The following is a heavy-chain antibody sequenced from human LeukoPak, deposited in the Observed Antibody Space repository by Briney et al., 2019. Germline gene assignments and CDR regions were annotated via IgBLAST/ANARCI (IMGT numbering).Heavy chain of an antibody. V-gene: IGHV3-33*01. CDR1: GFTFSNYG. J-gene: IGHJ4*02. CDR3: ARECYYDSSGSYSYYFDY. D-gene: IGHD3-22*01. CDR2: IWYDGNYK. Sequence: GGSLRLSCAASGFTFSNYGMHWVRQAPGKGLEWLAVIWYDGNYKYYADSVQGRFTISRDNSKNTLYLQMNSLRAEDTAVYYCARECYYDSSGSYSYYFDYWGQGTLVTVSS.